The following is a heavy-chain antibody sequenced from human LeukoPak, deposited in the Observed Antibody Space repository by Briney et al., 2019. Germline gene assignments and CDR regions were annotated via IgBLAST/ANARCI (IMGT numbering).Heavy chain of an antibody. J-gene: IGHJ4*02. CDR3: AGRPTGYSSGYIH. Sequence: GGSLRLSCAASGFTFNDYAVSWVRQAPEKGLDWVSVISGSAHKIRYADSVKGRFTISRDNSENIVYLQMNNLRVEDTAVYYCAGRPTGYSSGYIHWGQGTLVTVSS. D-gene: IGHD5-18*01. V-gene: IGHV3-23*01. CDR1: GFTFNDYA. CDR2: ISGSAHKI.